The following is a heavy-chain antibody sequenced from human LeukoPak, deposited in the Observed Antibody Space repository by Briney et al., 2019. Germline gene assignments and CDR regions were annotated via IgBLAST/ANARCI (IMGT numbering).Heavy chain of an antibody. V-gene: IGHV4-59*01. J-gene: IGHJ6*03. D-gene: IGHD2/OR15-2a*01. Sequence: PSETLSLTCTGSGASISNYYWNWIRQPPGKGLEWIGYISYSGSTNYNPSLKSRVTISVNTSKNQFSLKLSSVTAADTAVYYCARSFNYYYYYMDVWGEGTTVTVSS. CDR2: ISYSGST. CDR3: ARSFNYYYYYMDV. CDR1: GASISNYY.